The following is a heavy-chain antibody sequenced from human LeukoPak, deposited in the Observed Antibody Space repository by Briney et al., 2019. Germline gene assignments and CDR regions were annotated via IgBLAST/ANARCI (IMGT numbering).Heavy chain of an antibody. CDR3: ARGLRYCSGGSCYDFDC. Sequence: SQTLSLTCAISGDSVSSNSAAWNWIRQSPSRGLEWLGRTYYRSKWYNDYAVSVKSRITINPDTSKNQFSLQLNSVTPEDTAVYYCARGLRYCSGGSCYDFDCWGQGTLVTVSS. CDR1: GDSVSSNSAA. D-gene: IGHD2-15*01. V-gene: IGHV6-1*01. J-gene: IGHJ4*02. CDR2: TYYRSKWYN.